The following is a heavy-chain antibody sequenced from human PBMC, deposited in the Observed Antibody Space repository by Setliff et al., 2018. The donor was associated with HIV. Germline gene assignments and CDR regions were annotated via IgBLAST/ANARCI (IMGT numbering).Heavy chain of an antibody. J-gene: IGHJ4*02. D-gene: IGHD3-22*01. V-gene: IGHV4-4*08. CDR2: SYSSGTT. Sequence: SETLSLTCTVSGGSICNYYWSWIRQPPGKGLEWIGSSYSSGTTDYNPSLKSRVTMSVDASNSQFSLKLASVTAADTAVYYCARHYYTDPFDYWGQGTPVTVPQ. CDR1: GGSICNYY. CDR3: ARHYYTDPFDY.